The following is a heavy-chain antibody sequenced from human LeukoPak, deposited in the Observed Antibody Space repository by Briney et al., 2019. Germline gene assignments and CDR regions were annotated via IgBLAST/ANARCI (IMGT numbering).Heavy chain of an antibody. D-gene: IGHD2-15*01. CDR1: GFTFSSYA. Sequence: GGSLRLSCAASGFTFSSYAMSWVRQAPGKGLEWVSAISGSGGSTYYADSVKGRFTISRDNAKNSLYLQMNSLRAEDTAVYYCARDRGLYGMDVWGQGTTVTVSS. CDR3: ARDRGLYGMDV. CDR2: ISGSGGST. V-gene: IGHV3-23*01. J-gene: IGHJ6*02.